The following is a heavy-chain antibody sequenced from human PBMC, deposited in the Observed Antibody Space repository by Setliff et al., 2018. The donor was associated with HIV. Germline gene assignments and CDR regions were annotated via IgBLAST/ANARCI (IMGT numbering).Heavy chain of an antibody. D-gene: IGHD6-13*01. CDR1: SVSVSNSNSY. CDR2: IYDSGST. J-gene: IGHJ6*03. Sequence: SETLSRTWSVDSVSVSNSNSYWGWSRQPPGKRLEWLGSIYDSGSTSYNPSLSSRLTISVDTSKNQVSLRLRSVTAADTGVYYCARHRDPPGSRWIYYYYYMDLWGEGTTVTVSS. CDR3: ARHRDPPGSRWIYYYYYMDL. V-gene: IGHV4-39*01.